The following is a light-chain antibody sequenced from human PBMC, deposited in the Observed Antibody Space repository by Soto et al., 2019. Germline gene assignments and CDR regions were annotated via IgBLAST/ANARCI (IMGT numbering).Light chain of an antibody. CDR3: QQYCRPWT. CDR1: QSVLYSSNNKNY. J-gene: IGKJ1*01. CDR2: WAS. V-gene: IGKV4-1*01. Sequence: DIVMTQSPDSLAVSLGERATINCKSSQSVLYSSNNKNYLAWYQQKPGPPPKLLIYWASTRESGVPDRFSGSGSGTDFTLTISSLQAEDVAVYYCQQYCRPWTFGQGTKVEIK.